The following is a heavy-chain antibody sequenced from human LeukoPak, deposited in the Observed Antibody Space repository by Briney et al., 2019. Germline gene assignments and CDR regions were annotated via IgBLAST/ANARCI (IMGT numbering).Heavy chain of an antibody. Sequence: PSETLSLTCAVSGYFISSGYYWGWIRQPPGKGLEWIGSIYHSGSTYYNPSLKSRVTISVDTSKNQFSLKLSSVTAADTAVYYCARHSDLYYFDYWGQGTLVTVSS. V-gene: IGHV4-38-2*01. CDR2: IYHSGST. CDR1: GYFISSGYY. CDR3: ARHSDLYYFDY. J-gene: IGHJ4*02. D-gene: IGHD2-21*01.